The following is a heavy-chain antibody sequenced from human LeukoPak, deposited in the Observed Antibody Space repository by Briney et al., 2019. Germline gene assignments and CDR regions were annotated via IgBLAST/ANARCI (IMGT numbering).Heavy chain of an antibody. Sequence: GASVKVSCKASGGTSNSHAISWVRQAPGQGLEWMGRIIPNLGTTNRAQNFQDRVTLTADKSTSTAYMELTSLTSDDTAVYYCATTNDGGGYQWGDFFDFWGQGTLVTVSS. D-gene: IGHD3-22*01. J-gene: IGHJ4*02. CDR2: IIPNLGTT. CDR3: ATTNDGGGYQWGDFFDF. V-gene: IGHV1-69*04. CDR1: GGTSNSHA.